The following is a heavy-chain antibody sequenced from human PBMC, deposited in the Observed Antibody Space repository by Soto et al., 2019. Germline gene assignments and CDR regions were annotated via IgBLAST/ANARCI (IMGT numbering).Heavy chain of an antibody. CDR1: GLIFSDYH. D-gene: IGHD6-19*01. V-gene: IGHV3-72*01. CDR3: AMLGGWSGGSSGMDV. Sequence: EVQLVESGGGLVQPGGSLRLSCAASGLIFSDYHMDWVRQAPGKGLEWVGRIRRKANSYTTEYAASVKGRFTISRDDSKNSLYLQMNSLKSAYTAVYYCAMLGGWSGGSSGMDVWGQGTTVTVSS. CDR2: IRRKANSYTT. J-gene: IGHJ6*02.